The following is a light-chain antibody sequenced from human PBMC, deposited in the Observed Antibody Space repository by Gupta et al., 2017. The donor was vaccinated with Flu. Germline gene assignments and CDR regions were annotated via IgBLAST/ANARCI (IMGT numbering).Light chain of an antibody. CDR2: SDN. Sequence: QSVVTQPPSASVAPGQRVTISCSGSNSNIGSNTVSWYRQLPGTAPKLLIYSDNQRPSGFPDRFTGSKSGTSASLGIRGLQSEDEADYYCAAWDDNLNAWMFGGGTKLTVL. CDR1: NSNIGSNT. J-gene: IGLJ3*02. CDR3: AAWDDNLNAWM. V-gene: IGLV1-44*01.